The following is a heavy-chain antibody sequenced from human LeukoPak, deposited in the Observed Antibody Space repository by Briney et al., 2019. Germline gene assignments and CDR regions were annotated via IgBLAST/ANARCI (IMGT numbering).Heavy chain of an antibody. CDR1: GFTFDGYG. D-gene: IGHD1/OR15-1a*01. J-gene: IGHJ4*02. CDR3: ARDLTTSDN. CDR2: INWSGGRT. Sequence: PGGSLRLSCAASGFTFDGYGMSWVRQAPGKGLEWVSGINWSGGRTGYADSLKGRFTISRDNAKNTLYLQMNSLRDEDTALYYCARDLTTSDNWGQGTLVTVSS. V-gene: IGHV3-20*04.